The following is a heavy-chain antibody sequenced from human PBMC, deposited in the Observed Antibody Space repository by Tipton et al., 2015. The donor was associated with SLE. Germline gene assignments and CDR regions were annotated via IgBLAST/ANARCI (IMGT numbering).Heavy chain of an antibody. J-gene: IGHJ4*02. D-gene: IGHD2-2*01. Sequence: TLSLTCAVSGYFISSGYYWGWIRQPPGKGLEWIGSIYHRGSTYYNPSLKSRVTISVDTSKNQFSLKLSSVTAADTAVYYCARGYGYQLLWHRVDYWGQGTLVTVSS. CDR2: IYHRGST. CDR3: ARGYGYQLLWHRVDY. CDR1: GYFISSGYY. V-gene: IGHV4-38-2*01.